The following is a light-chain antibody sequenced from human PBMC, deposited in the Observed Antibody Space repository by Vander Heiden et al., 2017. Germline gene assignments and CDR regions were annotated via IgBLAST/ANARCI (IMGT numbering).Light chain of an antibody. CDR1: QSVLHSSNNKNY. CDR3: QQYYTTPHT. Sequence: DIVMTQSPASLAVSLGGRATIDCKSSQSVLHSSNNKNYLAWYQQKPGQPPKLLIYWASTRESGVPDRFSGSGSGTDFTLAISSLQAEDVAVYYCQQYYTTPHTFGQGTKLEIK. CDR2: WAS. V-gene: IGKV4-1*01. J-gene: IGKJ2*01.